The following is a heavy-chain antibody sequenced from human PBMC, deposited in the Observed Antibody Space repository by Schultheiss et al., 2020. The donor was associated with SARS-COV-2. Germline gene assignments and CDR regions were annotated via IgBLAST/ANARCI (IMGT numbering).Heavy chain of an antibody. CDR2: IKQDGSEK. D-gene: IGHD4-23*01. CDR1: GFTFSSYW. V-gene: IGHV3-7*01. Sequence: GESLKISCAASGFTFSSYWMSWVRQAPGKGLEWVANIKQDGSEKYYVDSVKGRFTISRDNAKNSLYLQMNSLRAEDTAVYYCARDYGGNPGDYWGQGTLVTVSS. CDR3: ARDYGGNPGDY. J-gene: IGHJ4*02.